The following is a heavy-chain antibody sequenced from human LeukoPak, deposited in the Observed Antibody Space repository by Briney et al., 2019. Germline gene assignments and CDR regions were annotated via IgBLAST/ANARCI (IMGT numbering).Heavy chain of an antibody. D-gene: IGHD1-26*01. V-gene: IGHV3-64*01. CDR3: ARSLGATAY. CDR1: GLTFRYFA. J-gene: IGHJ4*02. Sequence: GGSLRLSCAASGLTFRYFAMHWVRQAPGKGLEHISAISSDGTTTHYTNSVKGRFTISRDNSKNTLYLQMGSLRADDMAVYYCARSLGATAYWGQGTLVTVSS. CDR2: ISSDGTTT.